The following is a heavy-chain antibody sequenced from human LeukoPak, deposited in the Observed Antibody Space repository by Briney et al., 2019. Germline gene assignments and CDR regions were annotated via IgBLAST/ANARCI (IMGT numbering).Heavy chain of an antibody. Sequence: GGSLRLSCAGSGFTFSDYWVDWVRQAPGKGLEWVANINKDGTEKNYLESVKGRFTISRDNAKNSLYLQMNNLRAEDTAIYYCAREDDWNYEDYWGQGTLVTVSS. J-gene: IGHJ4*02. D-gene: IGHD1-7*01. CDR1: GFTFSDYW. V-gene: IGHV3-7*01. CDR3: AREDDWNYEDY. CDR2: INKDGTEK.